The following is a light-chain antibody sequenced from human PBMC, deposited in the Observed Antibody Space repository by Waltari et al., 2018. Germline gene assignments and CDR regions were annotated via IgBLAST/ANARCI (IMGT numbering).Light chain of an antibody. V-gene: IGKV1-12*01. J-gene: IGKJ4*01. CDR3: QQAGSFPLA. CDR1: QGIFSW. CDR2: AAS. Sequence: DIQMTQSPSSVSASVGYRVTIPCRASQGIFSWLAWYQQTPGKAPKLLIFAASSLESGVPSRFSGSGSGTDFTLTISSLQPEDFATYYCQQAGSFPLAFGGGTKVEIK.